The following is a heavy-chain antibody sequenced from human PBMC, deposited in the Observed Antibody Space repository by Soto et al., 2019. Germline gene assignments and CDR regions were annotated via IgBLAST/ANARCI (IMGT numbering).Heavy chain of an antibody. D-gene: IGHD2-21*01. Sequence: EVQLLDSGGGLVQPGGSLRLSCAASGFTFSSYAMTWVRQAPGKGLEWVSTVSDSGGSAYYADSVKGRFTVSRDNSKNIFYLQMTRLRVEDTAVYFCAKGGILDQLPRRTFDYWGQGTLVTVSS. CDR3: AKGGILDQLPRRTFDY. V-gene: IGHV3-23*01. CDR1: GFTFSSYA. CDR2: VSDSGGSA. J-gene: IGHJ4*02.